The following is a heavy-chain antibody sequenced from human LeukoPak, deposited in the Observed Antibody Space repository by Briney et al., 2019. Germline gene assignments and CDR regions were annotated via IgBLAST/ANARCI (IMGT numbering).Heavy chain of an antibody. CDR1: GYSFTSYW. CDR2: IYPGDSDT. D-gene: IGHD3-22*01. V-gene: IGHV5-51*01. Sequence: GESLKISCKGSGYSFTSYWIGWVRQMPGEGLEWMGIIYPGDSDTRYNPSFQGQVTISADKSIDTAYLQWSSLKASDTAMYYCAREGFSLIGVVQGFGYWGQGTLVTVAS. CDR3: AREGFSLIGVVQGFGY. J-gene: IGHJ4*02.